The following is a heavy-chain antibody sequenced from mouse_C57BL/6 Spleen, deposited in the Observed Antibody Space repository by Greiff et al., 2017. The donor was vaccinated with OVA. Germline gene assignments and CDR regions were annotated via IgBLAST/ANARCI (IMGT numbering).Heavy chain of an antibody. D-gene: IGHD2-2*01. CDR3: ARERLNYAMDY. CDR1: GYAFSSYW. CDR2: IYPGDGDT. V-gene: IGHV1-80*01. J-gene: IGHJ4*01. Sequence: QVQLQQSGAELVKPGASVKISCKASGYAFSSYWMNWVKQRPGQGLEWIGQIYPGDGDTNYNGKFKGKATLTADKSSSTAYMQLSSLTSEDSAVYFCARERLNYAMDYWGQGTSVTVSS.